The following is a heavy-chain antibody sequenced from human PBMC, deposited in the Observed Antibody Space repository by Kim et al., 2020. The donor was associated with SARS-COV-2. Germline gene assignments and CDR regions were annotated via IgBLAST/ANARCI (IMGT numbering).Heavy chain of an antibody. V-gene: IGHV1-46*01. J-gene: IGHJ4*02. D-gene: IGHD5-18*01. Sequence: ASVKVSCKASGYIFTKHYLHWVRQAPGQGLEWMAMIDPNDGVTGYAQNFQGRFTVTRDTSTSTSYMELSSLRPEDTAVYFCARGYFRGCDNWGQGTLVTVSS. CDR2: IDPNDGVT. CDR3: ARGYFRGCDN. CDR1: GYIFTKHY.